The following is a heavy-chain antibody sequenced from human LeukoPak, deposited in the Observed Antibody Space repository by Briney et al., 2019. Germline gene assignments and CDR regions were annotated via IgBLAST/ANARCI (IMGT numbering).Heavy chain of an antibody. V-gene: IGHV3-21*01. CDR3: ASSIFGVVPVGAFDI. CDR2: ISSSSSYI. CDR1: GFTFSSYS. D-gene: IGHD3-3*01. Sequence: AGGSLRLSCAASGFTFSSYSMNWVRQAPGKGLEWVSSISSSSSYIYYADSVEGRFTISRDNAKNSPYLQMNSLRAEDTAVYYCASSIFGVVPVGAFDIWGQGTMVTVSS. J-gene: IGHJ3*02.